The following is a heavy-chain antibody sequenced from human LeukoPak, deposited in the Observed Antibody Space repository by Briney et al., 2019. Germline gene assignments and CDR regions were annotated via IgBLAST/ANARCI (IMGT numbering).Heavy chain of an antibody. Sequence: IPSETLSLTCAVYRGSFSGYYWSWIRQPPGKVLEWIGEINHSGSTNYNPSLKSRVTISVDTSKNQFSLKLSSVTAADTAVYYCARGLYSYGLSRAFDIWGQGTMVTVSS. J-gene: IGHJ3*02. D-gene: IGHD5-18*01. CDR2: INHSGST. CDR1: RGSFSGYY. V-gene: IGHV4-34*01. CDR3: ARGLYSYGLSRAFDI.